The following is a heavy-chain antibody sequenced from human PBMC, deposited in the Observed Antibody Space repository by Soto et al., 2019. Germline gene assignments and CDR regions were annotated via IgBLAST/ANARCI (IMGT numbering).Heavy chain of an antibody. CDR2: INPGGRVT. V-gene: IGHV3-74*01. CDR3: ARVGQGAWDFAL. Sequence: EVQLVEYGGGLVQPGGSLTLSCAASGFTFNTYWVHWVRQAPGKGVVWVSRINPGGRVTNYADSVKGRFTIPKDNAQNTPYIKMNRPTTDDTAVYYCARVGQGAWDFALWGRGNRVSFSS. CDR1: GFTFNTYW. J-gene: IGHJ2*01. D-gene: IGHD1-26*01.